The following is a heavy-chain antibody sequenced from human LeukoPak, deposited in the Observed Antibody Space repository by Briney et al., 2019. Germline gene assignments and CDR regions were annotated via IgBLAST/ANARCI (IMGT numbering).Heavy chain of an antibody. CDR3: ARDGAYGSGSYYPFDY. CDR2: IFYHGNT. D-gene: IGHD3-10*01. CDR1: GGSISSYY. J-gene: IGHJ4*02. Sequence: SETLSLTCAVSGGSISSYYWSWIRQPPGKGLEWIGYIFYHGNTNYNPSLRSRVTMSLDTSKNQFSLKLTSVTAADTAVYYCARDGAYGSGSYYPFDYWGQGTLVTVSS. V-gene: IGHV4-59*01.